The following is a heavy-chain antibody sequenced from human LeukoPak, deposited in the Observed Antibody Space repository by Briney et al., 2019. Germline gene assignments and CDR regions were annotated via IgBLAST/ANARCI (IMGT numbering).Heavy chain of an antibody. D-gene: IGHD3-22*01. CDR3: ATESPRRQYYYDPNWFDP. CDR2: FDPEDGET. J-gene: IGHJ5*02. CDR1: GYTFTAYY. Sequence: GASVKVSCKTSGYTFTAYYLHWVRQAPGKGLEWMGGFDPEDGETIYAQKFQGRVTMTEDTSTDTAYMELSSLRSEDTAVYYCATESPRRQYYYDPNWFDPWGQGTLVTVSS. V-gene: IGHV1-24*01.